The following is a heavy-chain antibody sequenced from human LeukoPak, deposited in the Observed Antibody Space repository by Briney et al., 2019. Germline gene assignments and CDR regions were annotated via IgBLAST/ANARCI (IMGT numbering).Heavy chain of an antibody. J-gene: IGHJ4*02. CDR3: AEGFDTSGSYPYYSDY. CDR2: IRYDESNK. CDR1: GFTFSSFG. Sequence: GGSLRLSCAASGFTFSSFGMHWVRQAPGKGLEWVAFIRYDESNKYYADSVKGRFTISGDNSKNTLYLQMSSLRAEDTAVYYCAEGFDTSGSYPYYSDYWGQGTLVTVSS. V-gene: IGHV3-30*02. D-gene: IGHD3-22*01.